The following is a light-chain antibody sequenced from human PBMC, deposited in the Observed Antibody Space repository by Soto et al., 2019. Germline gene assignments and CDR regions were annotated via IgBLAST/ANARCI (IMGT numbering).Light chain of an antibody. V-gene: IGLV1-44*01. CDR2: RNN. Sequence: QAVVTQPPSASGTPGQRVTISCSGSSSNIGSENVNWYQQLPGTAPKLLIYRNNQRPSGVPDRFSDSKSGTSASLAISGLQSEDEADYFCCSYAGDNTFYVLFGGGTRSPS. CDR1: SSNIGSEN. J-gene: IGLJ2*01. CDR3: CSYAGDNTFYVL.